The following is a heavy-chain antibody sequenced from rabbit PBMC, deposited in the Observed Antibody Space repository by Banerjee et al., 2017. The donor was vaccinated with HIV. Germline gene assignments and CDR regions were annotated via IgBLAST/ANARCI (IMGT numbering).Heavy chain of an antibody. CDR1: GFSFSDKAV. Sequence: QEQLVESGGGLVQPEGSLQLSCTASGFSFSDKAVICWVRQAPGKGLELIACIYTTSGSTWYASWVNGRFTISRSTSLNTVDLQMTSLTAADTATYFCARDLENYAYTSYLDLWGPGTLVTVS. J-gene: IGHJ4*01. D-gene: IGHD8-1*01. CDR2: IYTTSGST. CDR3: ARDLENYAYTSYLDL. V-gene: IGHV1S43*01.